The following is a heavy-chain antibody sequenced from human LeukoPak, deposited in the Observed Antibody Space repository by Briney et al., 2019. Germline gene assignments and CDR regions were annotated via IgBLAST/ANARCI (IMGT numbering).Heavy chain of an antibody. CDR3: AGYSYGVRPS. D-gene: IGHD5-18*01. V-gene: IGHV6-1*01. CDR1: GDSVSSNSVT. Sequence: SQTLSLTCAISGDSVSSNSVTWNWIRQSPSRGLEWLGRTYYRSTWYNDYAVSVKSRITINPDTSKNQSSLQLNSVTPEDTAVYYCAGYSYGVRPSWGQGTLVTVSS. CDR2: TYYRSTWYN. J-gene: IGHJ5*02.